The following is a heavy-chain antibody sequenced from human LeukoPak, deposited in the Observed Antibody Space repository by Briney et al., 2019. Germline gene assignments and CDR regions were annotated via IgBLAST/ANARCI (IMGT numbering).Heavy chain of an antibody. D-gene: IGHD3-10*01. Sequence: PSQTLSLTCAVSGGSISSGGYSWSWIRQPPRQGLEWLGYFFYTGNTYYNPSLKSRVTISVDTSKNQFSLKLSSVTAADTAVYYCARGSGSTASNDVFDIWGQGTMVTVSS. V-gene: IGHV4-30-4*07. J-gene: IGHJ3*02. CDR3: ARGSGSTASNDVFDI. CDR2: FFYTGNT. CDR1: GGSISSGGYS.